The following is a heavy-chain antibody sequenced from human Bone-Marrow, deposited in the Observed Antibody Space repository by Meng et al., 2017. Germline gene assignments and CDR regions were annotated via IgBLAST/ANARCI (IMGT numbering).Heavy chain of an antibody. CDR1: GFTFSSYW. Sequence: GSFLKISCATSGFTFSSYWMHWVRQAPGKGLGWVSRINSDGSSTSYADSVKGRFTISRDNAKNTLYLQMNSLRAEDTAVYYCARLRIYYYGSGRITRAFDIWGQGPMVTVSS. CDR3: ARLRIYYYGSGRITRAFDI. D-gene: IGHD3-10*01. J-gene: IGHJ3*02. CDR2: INSDGSST. V-gene: IGHV3-74*01.